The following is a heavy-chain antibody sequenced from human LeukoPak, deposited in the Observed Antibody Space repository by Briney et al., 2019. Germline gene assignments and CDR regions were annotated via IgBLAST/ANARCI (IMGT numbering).Heavy chain of an antibody. CDR2: IYYSGST. CDR1: GGSISSGGYY. D-gene: IGHD3-22*01. V-gene: IGHV4-31*03. CDR3: ARPRYYYDSSGYLVIVYFDY. Sequence: SETLSLTCTVSGGSISSGGYYWSWIRQHPGKGLEWIGYIYYSGSTYYNPSLKSRVTISVDTSKNQFSLKLSSVTAADTAVYYCARPRYYYDSSGYLVIVYFDYWGQGTLVTVSS. J-gene: IGHJ4*02.